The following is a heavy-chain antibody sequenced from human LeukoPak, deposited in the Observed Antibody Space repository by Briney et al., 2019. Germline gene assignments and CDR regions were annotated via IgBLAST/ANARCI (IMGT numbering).Heavy chain of an antibody. CDR3: TRVASYDILTGYYTLHYDY. CDR1: GFTFSDYY. J-gene: IGHJ4*02. Sequence: GGSLRLSCAASGFTFSDYYMNWIRQAPGKGLEWVSYISSSGSSIDYADSVKGRFIISRDNAKNSLYLQMNGLRAEDTAVYYCTRVASYDILTGYYTLHYDYWGQGTLVTVSS. V-gene: IGHV3-11*04. CDR2: ISSSGSSI. D-gene: IGHD3-9*01.